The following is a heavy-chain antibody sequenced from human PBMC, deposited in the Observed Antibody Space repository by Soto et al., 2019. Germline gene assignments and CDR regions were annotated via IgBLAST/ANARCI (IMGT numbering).Heavy chain of an antibody. CDR1: GGTFSSYA. CDR2: IIPIFGTA. D-gene: IGHD2-15*01. J-gene: IGHJ3*02. V-gene: IGHV1-69*13. CDR3: ATPSGPYCSGGSCYIFDI. Sequence: SVKVSCKASGGTFSSYAIGWVRQAPGQGLEWMGGIIPIFGTANYAQKFQGRVTITADESTSTAYMELSSLRSEDTAVYYCATPSGPYCSGGSCYIFDIWGQGTMVTVSS.